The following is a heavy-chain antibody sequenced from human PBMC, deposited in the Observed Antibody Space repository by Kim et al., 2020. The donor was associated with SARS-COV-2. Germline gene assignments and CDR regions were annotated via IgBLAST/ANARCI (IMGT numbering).Heavy chain of an antibody. CDR1: GFVFRTSI. Sequence: GGSLRLSCVGSGFVFRTSILAWVRQAPNKGLEWVSSINDGSNYIYYADSLKGRFTVSRDNAKNSVYLDMASLTAEDTGVYFCARVPTNRVEAAPFYLDSWGQGVNVVVSS. CDR3: ARVPTNRVEAAPFYLDS. V-gene: IGHV3-21*06. J-gene: IGHJ5*01. CDR2: INDGSNYI.